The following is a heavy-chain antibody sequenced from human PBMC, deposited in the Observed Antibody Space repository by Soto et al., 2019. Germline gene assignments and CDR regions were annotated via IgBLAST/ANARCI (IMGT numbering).Heavy chain of an antibody. V-gene: IGHV4-39*01. CDR1: GGSISSSSYY. Sequence: QLQLQESGPGLVKPSETLSLTCTVSGGSISSSSYYWGWIRQPPGKGLEWIGSIYYSGSTYYNPYLKSRVTISVDTSKNQFPRKLSSVTAADTAVYYCARHKYEAWSPNWFDPWGQGTLVTVSS. CDR3: ARHKYEAWSPNWFDP. J-gene: IGHJ5*02. D-gene: IGHD3-3*01. CDR2: IYYSGST.